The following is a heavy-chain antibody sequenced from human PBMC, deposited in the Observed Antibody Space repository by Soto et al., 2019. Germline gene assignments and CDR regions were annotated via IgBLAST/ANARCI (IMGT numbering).Heavy chain of an antibody. J-gene: IGHJ4*02. Sequence: PGGSLRLSCAASGFSFSSYSMTWVRQAPGKGLEWVSDISSSSSSIYYADSVEGRFTISRDNAKNSLYLQMNRLRDEDTTVYSCATMVLGATNFAYWGQGTLVTVSS. CDR1: GFSFSSYS. CDR2: ISSSSSSI. CDR3: ATMVLGATNFAY. D-gene: IGHD3-10*01. V-gene: IGHV3-48*02.